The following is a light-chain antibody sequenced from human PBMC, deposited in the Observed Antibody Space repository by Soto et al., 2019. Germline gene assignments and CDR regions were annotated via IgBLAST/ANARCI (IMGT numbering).Light chain of an antibody. Sequence: EIVMTQSPATLSVSPGERATLSCRASQSVSSDLAWYQHKPGQAPRLLIYDASTRATGVPARFSGSGSGTEFTLTISSPQSEDFAVYYCQQYNNWLPITFGQGTRLEIK. J-gene: IGKJ5*01. CDR1: QSVSSD. CDR2: DAS. CDR3: QQYNNWLPIT. V-gene: IGKV3D-15*01.